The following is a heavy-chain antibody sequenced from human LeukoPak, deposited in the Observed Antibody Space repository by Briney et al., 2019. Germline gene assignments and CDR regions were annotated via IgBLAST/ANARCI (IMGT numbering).Heavy chain of an antibody. CDR2: IYYSGST. Sequence: SETLSLTCTVSGGSISSYYWSWIRQPPGKGLEWIGYIYYSGSTNYNPSLKSRVTISVDTSKNQFSLKLSSVTAADTAVYYCARSPSTMIGVWFDPWGQGTLVTVSS. CDR3: ARSPSTMIGVWFDP. J-gene: IGHJ5*02. D-gene: IGHD3-10*02. CDR1: GGSISSYY. V-gene: IGHV4-59*01.